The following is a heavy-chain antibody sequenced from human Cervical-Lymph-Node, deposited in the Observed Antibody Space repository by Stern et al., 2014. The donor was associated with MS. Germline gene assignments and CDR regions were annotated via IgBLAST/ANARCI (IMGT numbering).Heavy chain of an antibody. CDR2: VNPTAGST. D-gene: IGHD4-17*01. J-gene: IGHJ1*01. CDR3: ANPLPYAN. V-gene: IGHV1-46*03. Sequence: VQLVESGAEVKKPGASVKVSCKASGDTFASYPIHWLRQAPGQGPVWMGIVNPTAGSTNQAQTFKGRVTMTRDTSTRTVYMELSSLKVGDTAIYFCANPLPYANWGQGTRVTVSS. CDR1: GDTFASYP.